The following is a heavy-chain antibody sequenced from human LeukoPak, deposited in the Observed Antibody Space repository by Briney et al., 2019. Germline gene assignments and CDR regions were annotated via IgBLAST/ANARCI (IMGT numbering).Heavy chain of an antibody. CDR1: GFTVSSNY. V-gene: IGHV3-66*01. CDR2: IYSGGRT. J-gene: IGHJ4*02. CDR3: ARDKNGRRYFDY. D-gene: IGHD2-8*01. Sequence: PAGSLRLSCAASGFTVSSNYMSWVRQAPGKGLEWVSVIYSGGRTYYADSVKSRFTISRDNSKNTLYLQMNSLRAEDTAVYYCARDKNGRRYFDYWGQGTLVTVSS.